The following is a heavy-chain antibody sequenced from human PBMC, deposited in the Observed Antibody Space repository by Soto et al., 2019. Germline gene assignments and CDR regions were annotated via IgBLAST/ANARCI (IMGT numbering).Heavy chain of an antibody. V-gene: IGHV3-30*03. Sequence: VQLVESGGDVVQPGKSLTLSFGASGFTFSGYGMHWVRQAPGNGLEWVSFVSYDGHNKYYGDSVRGRFTIARDNSKRTLFLHMNSLRKEDTAVYYCTFSDSSEVDHWGQGALVTVSA. CDR2: VSYDGHNK. CDR3: TFSDSSEVDH. J-gene: IGHJ4*02. CDR1: GFTFSGYG. D-gene: IGHD6-6*01.